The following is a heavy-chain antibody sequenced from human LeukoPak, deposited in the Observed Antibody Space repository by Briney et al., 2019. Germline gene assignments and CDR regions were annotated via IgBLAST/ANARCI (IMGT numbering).Heavy chain of an antibody. CDR2: ISGSGGST. Sequence: PGGSLRLSCAASGFTFSSYAMSWVRRAPGKGLEWVSAISGSGGSTYYADSVKGRFTISRDNSKNTLYLQMNSLRAEDTAVYYCAKWDTAMVSGMDVWGQGTTVTVSS. V-gene: IGHV3-23*01. J-gene: IGHJ6*02. CDR1: GFTFSSYA. D-gene: IGHD5-18*01. CDR3: AKWDTAMVSGMDV.